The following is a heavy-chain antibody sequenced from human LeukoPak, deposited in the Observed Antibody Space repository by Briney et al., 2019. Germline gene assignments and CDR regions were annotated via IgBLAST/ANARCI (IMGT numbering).Heavy chain of an antibody. CDR2: INPNSGGT. J-gene: IGHJ4*02. CDR3: ARDKGEGWIQLWRYFDY. D-gene: IGHD5-18*01. Sequence: EASVKVSCKASGYTFTGYYMHWVRQAPGQGLEWMGWINPNSGGTNYAQKFQGRVTMTRDTSISTAYMELSRLRSDDTAVYYCARDKGEGWIQLWRYFDYWGQGTLVTVSS. CDR1: GYTFTGYY. V-gene: IGHV1-2*02.